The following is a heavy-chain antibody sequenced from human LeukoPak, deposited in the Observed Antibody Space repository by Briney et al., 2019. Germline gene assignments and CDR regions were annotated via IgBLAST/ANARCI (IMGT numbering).Heavy chain of an antibody. D-gene: IGHD3-22*01. Sequence: PGGSLRLSCAASGFTFNNYWMNWVRQAPGKGLEWVSSISGSSIYINYADSVKGRFTISSDNAKNSLYLQMNSLRAEDTAVYYCARALYDSSGYYFDYWGQGTLVTVSS. CDR2: ISGSSIYI. J-gene: IGHJ4*02. CDR3: ARALYDSSGYYFDY. CDR1: GFTFNNYW. V-gene: IGHV3-21*01.